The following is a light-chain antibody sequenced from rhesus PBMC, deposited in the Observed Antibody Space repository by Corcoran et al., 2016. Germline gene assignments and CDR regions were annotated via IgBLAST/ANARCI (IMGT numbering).Light chain of an antibody. CDR2: DAS. V-gene: IGKV1-44*03. CDR3: QQHNSLPCS. CDR1: QTTGKY. Sequence: DIQMTQSPSSLSAFVGDRVIITCRASQTTGKYLIWYQQKPGKVPKVLIYDASTFQSGGPFRFSGSGSWTDFTLPISRLQPEDFAPYYCQQHNSLPCSFGQGTKVKIK. J-gene: IGKJ2*01.